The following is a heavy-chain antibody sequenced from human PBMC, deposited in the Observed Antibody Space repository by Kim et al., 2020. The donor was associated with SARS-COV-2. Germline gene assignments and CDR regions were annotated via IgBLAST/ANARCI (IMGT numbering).Heavy chain of an antibody. Sequence: ASVKVSCKASGYTFTSYGISWVRQAPGQGLEWMGWISAYNGNKNYAQKLQGRVTMTTDTSTSTAYMELRSLRSDDTAVYYCARGGKGYFDWLLSDYWGQGTLVTVSS. D-gene: IGHD3-9*01. CDR2: ISAYNGNK. CDR3: ARGGKGYFDWLLSDY. V-gene: IGHV1-18*01. CDR1: GYTFTSYG. J-gene: IGHJ4*02.